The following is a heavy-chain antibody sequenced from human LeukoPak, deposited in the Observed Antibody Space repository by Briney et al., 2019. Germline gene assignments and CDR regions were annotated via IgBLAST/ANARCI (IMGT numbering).Heavy chain of an antibody. D-gene: IGHD6-13*01. CDR2: IYHSGST. CDR1: GGSISSGAYS. J-gene: IGHJ6*03. CDR3: ARRPGIAAVYYMDV. V-gene: IGHV4-30-2*01. Sequence: SQTLSLTCAVSGGSISSGAYSWSWIRQPPGKGLEWIGYIYHSGSTSYNPSLKSRVTISVDRSKNQFSLKLSSVTAADTAVYYCARRPGIAAVYYMDVWGKGTTVTVPS.